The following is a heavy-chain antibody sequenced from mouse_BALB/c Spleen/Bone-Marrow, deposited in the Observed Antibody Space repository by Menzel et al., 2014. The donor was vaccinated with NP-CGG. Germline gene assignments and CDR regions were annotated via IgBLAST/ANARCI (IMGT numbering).Heavy chain of an antibody. D-gene: IGHD2-12*01. CDR1: GFTFSSYY. CDR3: ARLGNDDAMDY. J-gene: IGHJ4*01. Sequence: EVQLVESGGGLVKLGGSLKLSCAASGFTFSSYYMSWVRQTPEKRLELVAAINSNGGSTYYPDTVKGRFTISRDSAKNTLYLQMSSLKSEDTALYYCARLGNDDAMDYWGQGTSVTVSS. V-gene: IGHV5-6-2*01. CDR2: INSNGGST.